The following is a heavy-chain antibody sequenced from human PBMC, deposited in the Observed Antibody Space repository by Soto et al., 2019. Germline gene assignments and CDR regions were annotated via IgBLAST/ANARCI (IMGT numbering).Heavy chain of an antibody. J-gene: IGHJ4*02. CDR1: GFTFNSYY. D-gene: IGHD5-12*01. Sequence: EVQLVESGGGLVQPGGSLRLSCAASGFTFNSYYMSWVRQAPGEGLEWVANIKPDGSEKYYVDSVEGRFTISRDNARNSLYLQMNSPRAEDTAVYYCVRDWRDGYDHSFNHWGQGTPVTVSS. CDR2: IKPDGSEK. V-gene: IGHV3-7*03. CDR3: VRDWRDGYDHSFNH.